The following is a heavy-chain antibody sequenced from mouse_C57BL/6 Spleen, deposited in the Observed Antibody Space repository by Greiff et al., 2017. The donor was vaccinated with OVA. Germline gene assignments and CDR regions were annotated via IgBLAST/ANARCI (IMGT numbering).Heavy chain of an antibody. J-gene: IGHJ4*01. V-gene: IGHV1-4*01. Sequence: QVQLKESGAELASPGASVKMSCKASGYTFTSYTMHWVKQRPGQGLEWIGYINPSSGYTKYNQKFKDKATLTAAKSSSTASMQLSSLTSEDSAVYYCATGYYGAMDYWGQGTSVTVSS. CDR2: INPSSGYT. CDR1: GYTFTSYT. D-gene: IGHD1-1*01. CDR3: ATGYYGAMDY.